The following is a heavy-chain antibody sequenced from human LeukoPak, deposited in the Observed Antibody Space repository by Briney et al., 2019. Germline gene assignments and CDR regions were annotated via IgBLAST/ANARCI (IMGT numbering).Heavy chain of an antibody. J-gene: IGHJ4*02. D-gene: IGHD3-22*01. CDR1: GYSISSGYY. Sequence: SETLSLTCTVSGYSISSGYYWGWIRQPPGKGLEWIGSIYHSGNTYYNPSLKSRVTISVDTSKNQFSLKLSSVTAADTAVYYCAREIHSSGYYQNYYFDYWGQGTLVTVSS. CDR3: AREIHSSGYYQNYYFDY. V-gene: IGHV4-38-2*02. CDR2: IYHSGNT.